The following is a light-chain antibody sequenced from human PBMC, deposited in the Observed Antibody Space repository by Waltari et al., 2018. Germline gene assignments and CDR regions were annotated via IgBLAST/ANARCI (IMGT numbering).Light chain of an antibody. CDR1: QSVSRH. CDR3: QQRSTWPSLT. J-gene: IGKJ4*01. V-gene: IGKV3-11*01. CDR2: DAS. Sequence: EIVLTQSPATLSLSPGESVTLSCRASQSVSRHLAWYQQRPDQAPRLLIYDASNRAPGIPARFSGSGSGTDFTLTISSLEPEDFAVYYCQQRSTWPSLTFGGGTKVGIK.